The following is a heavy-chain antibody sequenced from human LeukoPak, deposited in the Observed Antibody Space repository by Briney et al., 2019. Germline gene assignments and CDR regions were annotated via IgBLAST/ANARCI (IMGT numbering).Heavy chain of an antibody. CDR2: ISYDGSNE. CDR3: AKDPRQYCSSTTCYFNWFDP. J-gene: IGHJ5*02. CDR1: EFTFSIYS. Sequence: GRSLRLSCAASEFTFSIYSMHWVRQAPGKGLEWVAVISYDGSNEYYADSVKGRFTISRDNSKNTLYLQMNSLRAEDTAVYYCAKDPRQYCSSTTCYFNWFDPWGQGTLVTVSS. D-gene: IGHD2-2*01. V-gene: IGHV3-30*18.